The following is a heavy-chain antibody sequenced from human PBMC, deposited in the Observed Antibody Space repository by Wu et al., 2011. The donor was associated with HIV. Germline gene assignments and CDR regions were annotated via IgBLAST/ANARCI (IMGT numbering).Heavy chain of an antibody. J-gene: IGHJ4*02. D-gene: IGHD6-13*01. CDR2: INPNSGGT. CDR1: GYMFTGFY. CDR3: ARDPSIAATGMFG. Sequence: QVQLVQSGAEVRKPGASVKVSCKASGYMFTGFYIHWVRQAPGQGLEWMGWINPNSGGTNYAQKFQGRATMTRDTSINTAYMDLSSLRSDDSAVYYCARDPSIAATGMFGWGQGTLVTVSS. V-gene: IGHV1-2*02.